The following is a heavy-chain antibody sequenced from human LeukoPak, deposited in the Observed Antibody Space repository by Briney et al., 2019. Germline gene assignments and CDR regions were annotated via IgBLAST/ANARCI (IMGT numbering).Heavy chain of an antibody. CDR3: AKATAGITIFGVVIGNYYYYGMDV. D-gene: IGHD3-3*01. Sequence: GGSLRLSCAASGFTFSSYAMSWVRQAPGKGLEWVSAISGSGGSTYYADSVKGRFTISRDNSKNTLYLQMNSLRAEDTAVYYCAKATAGITIFGVVIGNYYYYGMDVWGQGTTVTVSS. J-gene: IGHJ6*02. V-gene: IGHV3-23*01. CDR1: GFTFSSYA. CDR2: ISGSGGST.